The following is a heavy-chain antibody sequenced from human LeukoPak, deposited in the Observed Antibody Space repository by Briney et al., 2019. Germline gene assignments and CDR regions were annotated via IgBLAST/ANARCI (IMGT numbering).Heavy chain of an antibody. D-gene: IGHD3-3*01. CDR1: GFTFSSYW. V-gene: IGHV3-74*01. Sequence: GSLRLSCAASGFTFSSYWMHWVRQAPGKGLVWVSRIKSDGSSTSYADSVKGRFTISRDNSKNTPYLQMDSLRAEDTAVYYCARDRAWNYFDYWGQGTLVTVSS. CDR2: IKSDGSST. CDR3: ARDRAWNYFDY. J-gene: IGHJ4*02.